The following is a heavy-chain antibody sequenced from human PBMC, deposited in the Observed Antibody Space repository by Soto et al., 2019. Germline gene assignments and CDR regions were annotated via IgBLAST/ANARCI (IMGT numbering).Heavy chain of an antibody. CDR3: ARDGPAADFDH. V-gene: IGHV3-48*03. CDR2: IDSSGHTI. J-gene: IGHJ4*02. Sequence: EVQLVESGGGLAQPGGSLRLSCAASGFTFSGYEMNWVRQAPGTGLEWVSYIDSSGHTIDYADALKGRFTISRDNAKNARYLQMNSLRAEDTAIYYWARDGPAADFDHWGQGTQVTVSS. CDR1: GFTFSGYE. D-gene: IGHD6-13*01.